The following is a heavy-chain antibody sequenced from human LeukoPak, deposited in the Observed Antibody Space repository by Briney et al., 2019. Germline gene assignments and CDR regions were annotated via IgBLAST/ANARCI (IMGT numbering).Heavy chain of an antibody. CDR1: GGSISSYY. Sequence: PSETLSLTCTVSGGSISSYYWSWIRQPAGKGLEWIGRIYTSGSTNYNPSPKSRVTMSVDTSKNQFSLKLSSVTAADTAVYYCAREWRVTMIVVVIDYWGQGTLVTVSS. J-gene: IGHJ4*02. CDR3: AREWRVTMIVVVIDY. CDR2: IYTSGST. D-gene: IGHD3-22*01. V-gene: IGHV4-4*07.